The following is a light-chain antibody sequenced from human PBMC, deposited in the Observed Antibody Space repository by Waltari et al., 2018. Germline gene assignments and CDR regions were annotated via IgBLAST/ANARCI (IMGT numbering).Light chain of an antibody. CDR1: SGHSSNI. Sequence: QPVLTQSSSASASLGASVKLTCTLSSGHSSNIIAWHQQQPEKGPRYLMKVNSDGSHTKGDEIPDRFSGSSSGAERYLTISSVQSEDEADYYCQTGGHGTWVFGGGTKLTVL. CDR3: QTGGHGTWV. V-gene: IGLV4-69*01. CDR2: VNSDGSH. J-gene: IGLJ3*02.